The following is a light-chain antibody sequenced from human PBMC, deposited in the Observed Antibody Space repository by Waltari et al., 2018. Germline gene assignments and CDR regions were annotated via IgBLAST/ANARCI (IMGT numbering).Light chain of an antibody. Sequence: QTVVTQEPSFSVSPGGTVTLTCGLTSDSVSTTYYPSWYQQTPGQPPRTLITNTNTRSSGVPDRFSGSILGGKAALTITGAQADDESDYYCVLYVGYGIWAFGGGTK. CDR1: SDSVSTTYY. CDR2: NTN. V-gene: IGLV8-61*01. J-gene: IGLJ3*02. CDR3: VLYVGYGIWA.